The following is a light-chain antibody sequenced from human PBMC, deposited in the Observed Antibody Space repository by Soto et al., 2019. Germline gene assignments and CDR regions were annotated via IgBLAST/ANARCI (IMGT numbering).Light chain of an antibody. J-gene: IGKJ5*01. CDR3: QQYGSSPS. V-gene: IGKV3-20*01. CDR1: QSISSTY. Sequence: IVLTQSPDTLSLSPGERATLSCRASQSISSTYIAWYQQNPGQAPRLLIYGASSRATDIPDRFSGSGSGTDFTLTISSLESEDFAVYYCQQYGSSPSFGQGTRLE. CDR2: GAS.